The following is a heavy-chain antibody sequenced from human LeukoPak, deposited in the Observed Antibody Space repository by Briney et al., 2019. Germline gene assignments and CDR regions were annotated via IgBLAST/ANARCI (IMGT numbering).Heavy chain of an antibody. D-gene: IGHD6-13*01. CDR1: GYTFTSYD. Sequence: ASVKVSCKASGYTFTSYDINWVRQATGQGLEWMGWMNPNSGNTGYAQKFQGRVTMTRNTSKSTAYMELSSLRSEDTAVYYCAIRYSSSWYVFSNKFDYWGQGTLVTVSS. J-gene: IGHJ4*02. V-gene: IGHV1-8*01. CDR2: MNPNSGNT. CDR3: AIRYSSSWYVFSNKFDY.